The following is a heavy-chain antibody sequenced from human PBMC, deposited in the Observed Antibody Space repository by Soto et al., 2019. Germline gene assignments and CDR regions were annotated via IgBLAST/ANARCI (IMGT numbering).Heavy chain of an antibody. CDR1: GFTFSNYV. Sequence: EVQLLESGGGLVQPGRSLRLSCAASGFTFSNYVMSWVRQAPGKGLEWVSAITGSGGDTYYTDSVKGRFTISRDNSKSTLYLQMNSLRAEDTALYYCAKGSASTRPYYFDYWGQGTLVPVSS. V-gene: IGHV3-23*01. D-gene: IGHD6-6*01. CDR3: AKGSASTRPYYFDY. CDR2: ITGSGGDT. J-gene: IGHJ4*02.